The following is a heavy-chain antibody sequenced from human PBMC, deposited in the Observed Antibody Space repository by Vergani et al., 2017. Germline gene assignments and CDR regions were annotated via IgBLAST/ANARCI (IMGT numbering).Heavy chain of an antibody. J-gene: IGHJ3*02. V-gene: IGHV1-69*11. Sequence: QVQLVQSGAEVKKPGSSVKVSCKASGGTFSSYAISWVRQAPGQGLEWMGRIIPILGTANYAQKFQGRVTITADESTSTAYMELSSLRSEDTAVYYCAREECYCSSTSCYADAFDIWGQGTMVTVSS. CDR3: AREECYCSSTSCYADAFDI. CDR1: GGTFSSYA. CDR2: IIPILGTA. D-gene: IGHD2-2*01.